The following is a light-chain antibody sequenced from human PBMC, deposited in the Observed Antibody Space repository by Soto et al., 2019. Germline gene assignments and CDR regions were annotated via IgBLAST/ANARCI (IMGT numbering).Light chain of an antibody. CDR2: KAS. CDR1: QSISSW. CDR3: QQYNSYPWT. J-gene: IGKJ1*01. Sequence: DIQMTQSPSTLSASVGDRVTITCRASQSISSWLDWYQQKPGKAPKRLIYKASSLESGVPSRFSGSGSGTEFTLTISSLQPDDFATYYCQQYNSYPWTFGQGTKVEIK. V-gene: IGKV1-5*03.